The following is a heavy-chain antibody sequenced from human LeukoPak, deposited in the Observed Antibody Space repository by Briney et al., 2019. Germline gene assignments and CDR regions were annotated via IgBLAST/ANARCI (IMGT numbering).Heavy chain of an antibody. D-gene: IGHD1-26*01. Sequence: GRSLRLSCTASGFTFSSYGMHWVRQAPGKGLEWVAVISYDGSNKYYADSVKGRFTISRDNSKNTLYLQMNSLRAEDTAVYYCAKDPSAAYSGSSQPDDYWGQGTLVTVSS. CDR3: AKDPSAAYSGSSQPDDY. V-gene: IGHV3-30*18. CDR1: GFTFSSYG. J-gene: IGHJ4*02. CDR2: ISYDGSNK.